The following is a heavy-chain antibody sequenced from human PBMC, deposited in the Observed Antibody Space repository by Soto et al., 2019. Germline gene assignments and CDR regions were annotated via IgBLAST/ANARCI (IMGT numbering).Heavy chain of an antibody. V-gene: IGHV1-69*12. CDR3: ARDSSGGSCYSTRVTFEYYYYYGRDV. J-gene: IGHJ6*02. CDR2: IIPIFGTT. CDR1: GGTFSSYG. Sequence: QFQLVQSGADVKKPGSSVKVSCKASGGTFSSYGISWVRQAPGQGLEWMGGIIPIFGTTNYAQKFHGRVTITADDSTSTAYMELTSRRSDDTAVYYCARDSSGGSCYSTRVTFEYYYYYGRDVWGQGTTV. D-gene: IGHD2-15*01.